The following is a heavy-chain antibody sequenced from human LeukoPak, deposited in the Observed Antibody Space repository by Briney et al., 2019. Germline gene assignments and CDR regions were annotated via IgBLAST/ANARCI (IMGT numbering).Heavy chain of an antibody. Sequence: ASVKVSCKASGYTFTSYDINWVRQATGQGLEWMGWMNPNSGNTGYAQKFQGRVTITRNTSISTAYMELSSLRSEDTAVYYCARGQRYCGGDCYGYWGQGTLVTVSS. CDR3: ARGQRYCGGDCYGY. CDR1: GYTFTSYD. V-gene: IGHV1-8*03. CDR2: MNPNSGNT. J-gene: IGHJ4*02. D-gene: IGHD2-21*01.